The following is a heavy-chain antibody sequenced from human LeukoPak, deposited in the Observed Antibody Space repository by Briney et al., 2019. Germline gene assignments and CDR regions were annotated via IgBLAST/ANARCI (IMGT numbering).Heavy chain of an antibody. Sequence: SETLSLTCTVSGGSISSYYWSWIRQPPGKGLEWIGSIYYSGSTYYNPSLKSRVTISVDTSKNQFSLKLSSVTAADTAVYYCARPLYSSRWWGLIWGQGTLVTVSS. D-gene: IGHD6-13*01. J-gene: IGHJ4*02. CDR1: GGSISSYY. CDR2: IYYSGST. V-gene: IGHV4-59*05. CDR3: ARPLYSSRWWGLI.